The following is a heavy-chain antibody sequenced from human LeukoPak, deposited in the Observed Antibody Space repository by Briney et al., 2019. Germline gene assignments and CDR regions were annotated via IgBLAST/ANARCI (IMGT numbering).Heavy chain of an antibody. Sequence: GGSLRLPCAASGFTFSSYWMHWVRQAPGKGLVWVSRINSDGSSTSYADSVKGRFTISRDNAKNTLYLQMNSLRAEDTAVYHCARGDYGDYGGGRWFDPWGQGTLVTVSS. J-gene: IGHJ5*02. CDR1: GFTFSSYW. CDR3: ARGDYGDYGGGRWFDP. V-gene: IGHV3-74*01. D-gene: IGHD4-17*01. CDR2: INSDGSST.